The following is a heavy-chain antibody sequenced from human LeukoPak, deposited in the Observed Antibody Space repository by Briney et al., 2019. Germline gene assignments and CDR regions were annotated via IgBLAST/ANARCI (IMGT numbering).Heavy chain of an antibody. Sequence: SETLSLTCTVSGGSISSYYWSWIRQPPGKGPEWIGYIYYSGSTNYNPSLKSRVTISVDTSKNQFSLKLSSVTAADTAVYYCARMDYGDPFDYWGQGTLVTVSS. J-gene: IGHJ4*02. V-gene: IGHV4-59*01. CDR2: IYYSGST. CDR3: ARMDYGDPFDY. CDR1: GGSISSYY. D-gene: IGHD4-17*01.